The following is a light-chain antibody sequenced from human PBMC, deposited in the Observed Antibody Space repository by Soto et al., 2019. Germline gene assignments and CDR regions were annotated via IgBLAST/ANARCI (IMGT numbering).Light chain of an antibody. Sequence: QSALTQPASVSGSPGQSIAISCTGVRTDVDGYDYVSWYQQHPGQAPQLIIYDVYSRPSGVSHRFSGSKSGDTASLTISGLQAEVEADYYCTSYTSSTPFYVFGTGTKVTVL. CDR3: TSYTSSTPFYV. CDR1: RTDVDGYDY. V-gene: IGLV2-14*03. CDR2: DVY. J-gene: IGLJ1*01.